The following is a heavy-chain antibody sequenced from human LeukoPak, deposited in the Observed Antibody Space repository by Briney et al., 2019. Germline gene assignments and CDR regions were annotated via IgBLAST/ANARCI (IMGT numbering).Heavy chain of an antibody. V-gene: IGHV4-59*08. Sequence: SETLSLTCIVSGGSISSYSWNWLRQSPGKGLEWVGYISHSGTTSYNSSLKSRVTISVDTSKNQLSLKLTSVTAADTAVYYCARWDDSAWGFGNWGPGTLVTVSS. CDR1: GGSISSYS. D-gene: IGHD6-19*01. J-gene: IGHJ4*02. CDR2: ISHSGTT. CDR3: ARWDDSAWGFGN.